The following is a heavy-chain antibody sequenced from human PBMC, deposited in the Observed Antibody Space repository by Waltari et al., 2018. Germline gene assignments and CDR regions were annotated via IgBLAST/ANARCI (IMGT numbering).Heavy chain of an antibody. D-gene: IGHD6-19*01. J-gene: IGHJ4*02. CDR2: IYSDGRT. V-gene: IGHV3-66*01. Sequence: EVQLVESGGGLVQPGGSLRLSCAASGFTVSSTYMSWVRQAPGKGLEWVSLIYSDGRTYYADSVKGRFTISRDNYKNTVYLQMSRLRVEDTAVYYCAKDAGPVAAEGDYWGQGTLVTVSS. CDR3: AKDAGPVAAEGDY. CDR1: GFTVSSTY.